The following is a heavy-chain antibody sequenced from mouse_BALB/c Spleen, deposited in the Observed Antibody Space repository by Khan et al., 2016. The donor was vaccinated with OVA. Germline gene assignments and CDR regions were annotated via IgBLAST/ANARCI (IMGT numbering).Heavy chain of an antibody. CDR1: GYSITSNYA. J-gene: IGHJ4*01. CDR3: ARGNYYGYAMYY. CDR2: ISYSGST. Sequence: EVQLQESGPGLVKPSQSLSLTCTVTGYSITSNYAWNWIRQFPGNKLEWMGYISYSGSTSYNPSLKSRISITRDTSKNQFFLQLNSVTTEDTATXYCARGNYYGYAMYYWGQGTSVTVSS. D-gene: IGHD1-1*01. V-gene: IGHV3-2*02.